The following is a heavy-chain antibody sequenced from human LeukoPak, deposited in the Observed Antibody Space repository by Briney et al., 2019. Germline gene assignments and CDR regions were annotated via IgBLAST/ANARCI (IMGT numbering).Heavy chain of an antibody. CDR1: GYTFTGYY. V-gene: IGHV1-2*02. CDR3: ARNYYDSTGYYGDGAFDI. Sequence: ASVKVSCTASGYTFTGYYMHWVRQAPGQGLEWMGWINPNSGGTNYAQKFQGRVTMTTDTSISTAYMELSSLRSDDTAVYYCARNYYDSTGYYGDGAFDIWGQGTMVTVSS. J-gene: IGHJ3*02. D-gene: IGHD3-22*01. CDR2: INPNSGGT.